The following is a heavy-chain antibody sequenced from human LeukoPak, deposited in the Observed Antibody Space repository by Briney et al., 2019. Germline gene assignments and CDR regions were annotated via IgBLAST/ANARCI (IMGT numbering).Heavy chain of an antibody. D-gene: IGHD1-26*01. CDR2: ISSSSSYI. CDR3: ARYRGG. Sequence: GGSLRLSCAASGFTFSSYSMNWVRQARGKGLEGVSSISSSSSYIYYADSGKGRLTISRDNAQNSLYLQMNRLRAEDTAVYYCARYRGGWGQGTLVTVSS. CDR1: GFTFSSYS. J-gene: IGHJ4*02. V-gene: IGHV3-21*01.